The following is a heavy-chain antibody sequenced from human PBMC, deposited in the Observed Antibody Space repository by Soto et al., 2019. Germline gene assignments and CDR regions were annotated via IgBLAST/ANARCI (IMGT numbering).Heavy chain of an antibody. V-gene: IGHV1-24*01. CDR1: GYTLTELS. CDR3: ATGYSSGWYWFDP. CDR2: FDPEDGET. D-gene: IGHD6-19*01. J-gene: IGHJ5*02. Sequence: ASVKVSCKVSGYTLTELSMHWVRQAPGKGLEWMGGFDPEDGETIYAQKFQGRVTMTEDTSTDAAYMELSSLRSEDTAVYYCATGYSSGWYWFDPWGQGTLVTVSS.